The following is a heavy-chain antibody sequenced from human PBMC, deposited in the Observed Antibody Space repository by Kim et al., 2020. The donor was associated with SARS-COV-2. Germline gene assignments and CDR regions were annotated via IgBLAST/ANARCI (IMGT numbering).Heavy chain of an antibody. D-gene: IGHD4-17*01. V-gene: IGHV3-33*06. Sequence: GGSLRLSCAASGFTFSSYGMHWVRQAPGKGLEWVAVIWYDGSNKYYADSVKGRFTISRDNSKNTLYLQMNSLRAEDTAVYYCAKDSKDYDRSYWYFDLWGRGTLVTVSS. CDR1: GFTFSSYG. CDR2: IWYDGSNK. CDR3: AKDSKDYDRSYWYFDL. J-gene: IGHJ2*01.